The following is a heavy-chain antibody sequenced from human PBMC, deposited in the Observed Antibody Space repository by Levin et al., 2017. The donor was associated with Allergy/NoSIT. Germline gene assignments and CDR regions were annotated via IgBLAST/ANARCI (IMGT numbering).Heavy chain of an antibody. J-gene: IGHJ1*01. CDR1: GFTFSSYA. CDR3: AKSSGVTWGPAAEYFQH. Sequence: GESLKISCAASGFTFSSYAMSWVRQAPGKGLEWVSAISGSGGSTYYADSVKGRFTISRDNSKNTLYLQMNSLRAEDTAVYYCAKSSGVTWGPAAEYFQHWGQGTLVTVSS. D-gene: IGHD6-6*01. CDR2: ISGSGGST. V-gene: IGHV3-23*01.